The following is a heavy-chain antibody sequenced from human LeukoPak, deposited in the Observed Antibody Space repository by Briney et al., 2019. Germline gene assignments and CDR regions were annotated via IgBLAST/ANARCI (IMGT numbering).Heavy chain of an antibody. Sequence: ASVKVSCKASGYSFTDYDFSWVRQAPAQGLEWLGWVSIYNDNTNYAREFQDRITMTTDISTSTAYMELKSLTSDDTAVYFCARTGHYQFDSWGQGTLVTVSS. V-gene: IGHV1-18*01. J-gene: IGHJ4*02. CDR2: VSIYNDNT. D-gene: IGHD3-9*01. CDR3: ARTGHYQFDS. CDR1: GYSFTDYD.